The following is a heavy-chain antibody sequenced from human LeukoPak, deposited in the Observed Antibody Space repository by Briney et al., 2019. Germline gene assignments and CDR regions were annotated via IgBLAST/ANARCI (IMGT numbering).Heavy chain of an antibody. Sequence: ASVKVSCKASGYTFTSYDINWVRQAPGQGLEWMGWMNPNSGNAGYAQKFQGRVTMTRNTSISTAYMELSSLRSEDTAVYYCAREYDYSNYFGFYWFDPWGQGTLVTVSS. CDR2: MNPNSGNA. V-gene: IGHV1-8*01. J-gene: IGHJ5*02. CDR1: GYTFTSYD. D-gene: IGHD4-11*01. CDR3: AREYDYSNYFGFYWFDP.